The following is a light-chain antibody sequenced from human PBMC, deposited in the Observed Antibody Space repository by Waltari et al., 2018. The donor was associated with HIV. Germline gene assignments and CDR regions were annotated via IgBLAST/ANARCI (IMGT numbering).Light chain of an antibody. CDR3: QQYQSYPLT. Sequence: DVQMTLSQSSLSASVGDRATITCRARKDINNYLVWFQHKPGKAPKSLIYASSTLQSGVPSKFSGSGSGTYFTLTISSLQPEDFAAYCCQQYQSYPLTFGQGTRLDIK. V-gene: IGKV1-16*02. J-gene: IGKJ5*01. CDR1: KDINNY. CDR2: ASS.